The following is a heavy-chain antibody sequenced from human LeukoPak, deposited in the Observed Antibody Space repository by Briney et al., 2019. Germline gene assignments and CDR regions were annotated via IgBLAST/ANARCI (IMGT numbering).Heavy chain of an antibody. CDR2: INSDGSST. Sequence: AGSLRLSCAASGFTFSSYWMHWVRQAPGKGLVWVSRINSDGSSTSYADSVKGRFTISRDNAKNTLYLQMNSLRAEDTAVYYCARVRYCSSTSCYTFDYWGQGTLVTVSS. CDR1: GFTFSSYW. CDR3: ARVRYCSSTSCYTFDY. J-gene: IGHJ4*02. D-gene: IGHD2-2*02. V-gene: IGHV3-74*01.